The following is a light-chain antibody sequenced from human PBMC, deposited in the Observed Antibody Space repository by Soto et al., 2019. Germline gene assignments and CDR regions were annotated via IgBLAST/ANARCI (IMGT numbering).Light chain of an antibody. CDR1: QSVSNNY. CDR2: GAS. V-gene: IGKV3-20*01. J-gene: IGKJ1*01. CDR3: QQYGSSPTWT. Sequence: EIVFTQSPGTPSXXPXXXXTXXXRXIQSVSNNYLAWYQQKPGQAPRLLIYGASNRATGIPDRFSGSGSGTDFTLTISRLEPEDFAVYYCQQYGSSPTWTFGQGTKVDIK.